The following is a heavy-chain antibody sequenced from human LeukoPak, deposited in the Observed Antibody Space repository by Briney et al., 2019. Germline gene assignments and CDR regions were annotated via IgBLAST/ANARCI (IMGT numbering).Heavy chain of an antibody. Sequence: GGSLGLSCAASGFTFSSYSMNWVRQAPGKGLEWVSYISSSSSTIYYADSVKGRFTISRDNAQNSLYLQMNSLRAEDTAVYYCANVRDCTNGVCRTFDYWGQGTLVTVSS. D-gene: IGHD2-8*01. CDR1: GFTFSSYS. CDR3: ANVRDCTNGVCRTFDY. CDR2: ISSSSSTI. V-gene: IGHV3-48*04. J-gene: IGHJ4*02.